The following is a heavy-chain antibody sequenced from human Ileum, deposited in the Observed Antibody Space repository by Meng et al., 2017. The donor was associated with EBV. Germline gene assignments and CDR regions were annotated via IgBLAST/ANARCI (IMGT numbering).Heavy chain of an antibody. CDR3: ARGTPGRSYSDY. CDR2: LGAHDGDT. V-gene: IGHV1-18*01. Sequence: QVHAVQSGPEVKKAGASVKVSCKASDYTFMGYGVSWVRQAPGQGLEWMAWLGAHDGDTSHAPKFQGRVTVSADRPTATAYMELRSLRSDDTAVYYCARGTPGRSYSDYWGQGTLVTVSS. CDR1: DYTFMGYG. D-gene: IGHD3-10*01. J-gene: IGHJ4*02.